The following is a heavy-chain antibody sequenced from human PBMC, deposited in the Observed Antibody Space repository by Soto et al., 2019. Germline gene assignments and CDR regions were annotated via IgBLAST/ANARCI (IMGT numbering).Heavy chain of an antibody. D-gene: IGHD2-2*01. J-gene: IGHJ6*03. CDR3: ARAPVVCSSASNCNYHMDV. Sequence: EVQLVESGGGLVKPGGSLRLSCAASGFTFSTYSMDWVRQAPGRGLEWVSSISTSGSYIYYADSVEGRFTISRDNAKNSLYLQMNSLRAEDTAVYYCARAPVVCSSASNCNYHMDVWGKGTTVTVSS. CDR1: GFTFSTYS. CDR2: ISTSGSYI. V-gene: IGHV3-21*01.